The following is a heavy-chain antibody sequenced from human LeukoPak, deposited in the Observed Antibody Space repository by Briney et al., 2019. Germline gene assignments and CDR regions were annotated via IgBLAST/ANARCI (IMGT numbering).Heavy chain of an antibody. CDR3: AKMGGDYGGLDY. Sequence: GGFLRLSCAASGFTFSSYAMSWVRQAPGKGLEWVSAISGSGGSTYYADSVKGRFTISRDNSKNTLYLQMNSLRAEDTAVYYCAKMGGDYGGLDYWGQGTLVTVSS. CDR2: ISGSGGST. CDR1: GFTFSSYA. J-gene: IGHJ4*02. V-gene: IGHV3-23*01. D-gene: IGHD4-17*01.